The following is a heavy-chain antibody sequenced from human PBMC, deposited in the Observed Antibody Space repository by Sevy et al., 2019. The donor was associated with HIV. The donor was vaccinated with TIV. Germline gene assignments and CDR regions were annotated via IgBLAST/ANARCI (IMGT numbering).Heavy chain of an antibody. CDR3: AIDREIVGAGGYWFDP. J-gene: IGHJ5*02. CDR1: GYTLTELS. D-gene: IGHD1-26*01. V-gene: IGHV1-24*01. CDR2: FDPEDGET. Sequence: ASVKVSCKVSGYTLTELSMHWVRQAPGKGLEWMGGFDPEDGETIYAQMFQGRVTMTEDTSTDTAYMELSSLRSEDTAVYYCAIDREIVGAGGYWFDPWGQGTLVTVSS.